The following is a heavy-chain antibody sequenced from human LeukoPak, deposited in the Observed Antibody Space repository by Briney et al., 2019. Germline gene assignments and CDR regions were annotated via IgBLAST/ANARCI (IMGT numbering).Heavy chain of an antibody. CDR2: INGNGAAT. CDR3: ANGLAASGNFLLRDYYYFIDV. V-gene: IGHV3-23*01. J-gene: IGHJ6*03. D-gene: IGHD1-26*01. Sequence: QPGGSLRLSCVASGFTFNNYAMHWVRQAPGKGLEWVSTINGNGAATYYADSFKGRFLISRDDSKSTVYLRMNKLRVKDSGLYYCANGLAASGNFLLRDYYYFIDVWGKGTTVIVS. CDR1: GFTFNNYA.